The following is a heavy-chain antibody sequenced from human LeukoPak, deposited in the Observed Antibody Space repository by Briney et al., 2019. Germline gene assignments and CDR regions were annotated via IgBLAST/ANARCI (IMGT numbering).Heavy chain of an antibody. J-gene: IGHJ4*02. Sequence: PGGFLRLSCAASGFTFSSYGMHWVRQAPGKGLEWVAVIWYDGSNKYYADSVKGRFTISRDNSKNTLYLQMNSLRAEDTAVYYCARDLYYYDSSGYYPPDYWGQGTLSPSPQ. D-gene: IGHD3-22*01. CDR2: IWYDGSNK. CDR3: ARDLYYYDSSGYYPPDY. V-gene: IGHV3-33*01. CDR1: GFTFSSYG.